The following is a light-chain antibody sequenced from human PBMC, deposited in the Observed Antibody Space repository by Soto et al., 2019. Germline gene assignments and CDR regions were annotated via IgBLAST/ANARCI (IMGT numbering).Light chain of an antibody. CDR3: QQYNSYPWT. V-gene: IGKV1-5*01. CDR2: DAS. Sequence: DIQMTQSPSTLSASVGDRVTITCRATQNIYGWLAWYQQKSGKAPKLLIYDASSLESGVPSRFSGSGFGTEFTVTISSLQPDDFATYYCQQYNSYPWTFGQGTKVEL. CDR1: QNIYGW. J-gene: IGKJ1*01.